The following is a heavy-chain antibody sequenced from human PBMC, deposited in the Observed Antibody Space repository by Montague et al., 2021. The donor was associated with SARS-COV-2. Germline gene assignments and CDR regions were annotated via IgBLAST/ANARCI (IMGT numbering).Heavy chain of an antibody. Sequence: SETLSLTCTFSGASRSTKNYYWGWIRQPPGKGLEWIGSISYSATSYYNPSLKSRVTISVDTSRNQLSLNLSSVTVADTAVYYCARLCITLSGVIVIRYYFDFWGQGTLVTVSS. V-gene: IGHV4-39*01. CDR2: ISYSATS. J-gene: IGHJ4*02. CDR1: GASRSTKNYY. CDR3: ARLCITLSGVIVIRYYFDF. D-gene: IGHD3-16*02.